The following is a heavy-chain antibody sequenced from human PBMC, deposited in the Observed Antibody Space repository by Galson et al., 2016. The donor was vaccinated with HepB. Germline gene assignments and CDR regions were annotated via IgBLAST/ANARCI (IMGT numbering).Heavy chain of an antibody. CDR1: GFTFSSYW. Sequence: SLRLSCAASGFTFSSYWMHWVRQAPGKGLVWVSRINSDGSSTSYADSVKGRFTISRDNAKNTVYLQMNSLRAEDTAVYYCGREHCGGGSWYLDYWSQGTPDTVSS. CDR2: INSDGSST. CDR3: GREHCGGGSWYLDY. D-gene: IGHD2-15*01. V-gene: IGHV3-74*01. J-gene: IGHJ4*01.